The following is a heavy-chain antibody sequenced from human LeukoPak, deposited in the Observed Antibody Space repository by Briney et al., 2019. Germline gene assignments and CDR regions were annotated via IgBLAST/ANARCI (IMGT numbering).Heavy chain of an antibody. D-gene: IGHD6-6*01. CDR3: AIESSSSDCYYGMDV. Sequence: SETLSLTCAVYGGSFSGYYWSWIRQPPGKGLEWIGEINHSGSTNYNPSLKSRVTISVDTSKNQFSLKLSSVTAADTAVYYCAIESSSSDCYYGMDVWGQGTTVTVSS. CDR2: INHSGST. V-gene: IGHV4-34*01. CDR1: GGSFSGYY. J-gene: IGHJ6*02.